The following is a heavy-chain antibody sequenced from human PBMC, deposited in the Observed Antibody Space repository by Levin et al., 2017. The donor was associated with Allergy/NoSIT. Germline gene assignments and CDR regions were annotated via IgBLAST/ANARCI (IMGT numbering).Heavy chain of an antibody. CDR3: AKDGAGSYYNALYYFDY. V-gene: IGHV3-30*18. CDR1: GFTFSSYG. Sequence: GESLKISCAASGFTFSSYGMHWVRQAPGKGLEWAAVISYDGSNKYYADSVKGRFTISRDNSKNTLYLQMNSLRAEDTAVYYCAKDGAGSYYNALYYFDYWGQGTLVTVPS. CDR2: ISYDGSNK. D-gene: IGHD3-10*01. J-gene: IGHJ4*02.